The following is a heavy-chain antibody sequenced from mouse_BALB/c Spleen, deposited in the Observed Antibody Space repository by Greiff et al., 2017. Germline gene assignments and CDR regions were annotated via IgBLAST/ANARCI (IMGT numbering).Heavy chain of an antibody. CDR2: ISSGGST. V-gene: IGHV5-6-5*01. CDR3: ARGKERRRYMDV. Sequence: EVKVVESGGGLVKPGGSLKLSCAASGFTFSSYAMSWVRQTPEKRLEWVASISSGGSTYYPDSAKGRFTISRDNARNILYLQMSSLRSEDTAMYYCARGKERRRYMDVWGAGTTVTVSS. J-gene: IGHJ1*01. CDR1: GFTFSSYA.